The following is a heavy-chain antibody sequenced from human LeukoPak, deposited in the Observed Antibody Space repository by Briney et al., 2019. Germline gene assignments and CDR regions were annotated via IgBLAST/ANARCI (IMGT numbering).Heavy chain of an antibody. V-gene: IGHV3-64*01. CDR3: ARGYCSGGSCFSFDY. J-gene: IGHJ4*02. D-gene: IGHD2-15*01. Sequence: GGSLRLSCAASGFTFSSYAMHWVRQAPGKELEYVSAISSNGGSTYYANSVKGRFTISRNNSKNTLYLQMGSLRAEDTAVYYCARGYCSGGSCFSFDYWGQGTLVTVSS. CDR1: GFTFSSYA. CDR2: ISSNGGST.